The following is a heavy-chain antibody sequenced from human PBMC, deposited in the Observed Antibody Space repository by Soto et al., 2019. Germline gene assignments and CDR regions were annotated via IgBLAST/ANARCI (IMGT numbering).Heavy chain of an antibody. V-gene: IGHV5-10-1*01. CDR2: IDPSDSYT. CDR3: ARDNTTIRFLESGFDP. J-gene: IGHJ5*02. Sequence: PGESLKISCKDSGYSFTSYWISWVRQMPGKGLEWMGRIDPSDSYTNYSPSFQGHVTISADKSISTAYLQWSSLKASDTAMYYCARDNTTIRFLESGFDPWGQGTLVTVSS. CDR1: GYSFTSYW. D-gene: IGHD3-3*01.